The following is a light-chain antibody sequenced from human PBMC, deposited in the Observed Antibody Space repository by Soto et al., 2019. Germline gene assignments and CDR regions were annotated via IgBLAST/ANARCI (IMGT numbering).Light chain of an antibody. J-gene: IGKJ5*01. V-gene: IGKV4-1*01. CDR2: WAS. Sequence: EIVMTQFPDSLAVSLGERATINCKSSQSVLYSSNNKSYLTWYQQKPGQPPKMLIYWASTRESGVPDRFSGSGSGTDFTLTISSLQPDDVATYYCQQYKSYLYTFGQGTRLEIK. CDR1: QSVLYSSNNKSY. CDR3: QQYKSYLYT.